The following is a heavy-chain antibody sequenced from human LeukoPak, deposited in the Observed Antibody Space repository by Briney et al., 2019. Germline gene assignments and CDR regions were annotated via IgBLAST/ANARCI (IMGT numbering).Heavy chain of an antibody. CDR3: ARHKDYYYSYMDV. CDR1: GGSISSSSYY. Sequence: PSETLSLTCSVSGGSISSSSYYWGWIRQPPGKGLEWIGTIYYSGSTYYNPSLTSRVTISVDTSKNQFSLKLSSVTAADTAVYYCARHKDYYYSYMDVWGKGTTVTISS. J-gene: IGHJ6*03. CDR2: IYYSGST. V-gene: IGHV4-39*01.